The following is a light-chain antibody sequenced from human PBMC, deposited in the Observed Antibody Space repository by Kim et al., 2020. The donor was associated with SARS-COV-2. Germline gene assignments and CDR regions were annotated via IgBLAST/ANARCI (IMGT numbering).Light chain of an antibody. V-gene: IGLV3-19*01. CDR1: SLRNYY. CDR2: DKN. J-gene: IGLJ2*01. CDR3: SSRDSSGNHVV. Sequence: SSELTQDPAVSVALGQTVRISCQGDSLRNYYASWYQQKPGQAPVLVVYDKNNRPSGIPDRFSASSSGNTASLTITGAQAEDEADYHCSSRDSSGNHVVFGGGTKLTVL.